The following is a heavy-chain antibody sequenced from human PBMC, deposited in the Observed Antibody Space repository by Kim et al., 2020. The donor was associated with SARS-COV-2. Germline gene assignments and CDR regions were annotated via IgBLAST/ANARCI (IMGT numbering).Heavy chain of an antibody. D-gene: IGHD2-15*01. J-gene: IGHJ4*02. V-gene: IGHV5-51*01. CDR2: YPVDSAT. CDR3: ARIGDY. Sequence: YPVDSATRYSPSFQGQVTISADKSISTAYLQWSSLKASDTAMYYCARIGDYWGQGTLVTVSS.